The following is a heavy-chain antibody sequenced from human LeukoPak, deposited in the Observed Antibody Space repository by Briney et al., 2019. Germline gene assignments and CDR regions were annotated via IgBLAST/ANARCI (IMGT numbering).Heavy chain of an antibody. CDR1: GGSISSDDYY. Sequence: SETLSLTCTVSGGSISSDDYYWSWIRQPPGKGLEWLGYISYTGRTYDTPSLRSRVTISIDTPKKQFSLNLRSVTAADTAVYYCARDLVSGPSRGLDVWGQGTTVTVSS. J-gene: IGHJ6*02. CDR2: ISYTGRT. CDR3: ARDLVSGPSRGLDV. D-gene: IGHD2-15*01. V-gene: IGHV4-30-4*01.